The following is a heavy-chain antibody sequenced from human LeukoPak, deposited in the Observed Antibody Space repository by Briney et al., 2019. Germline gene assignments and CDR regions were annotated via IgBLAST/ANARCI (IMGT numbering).Heavy chain of an antibody. CDR3: AKVGKHTIAFHYYYYMDV. D-gene: IGHD3-3*02. CDR1: GFTFDDYA. Sequence: GGSLRLSCAASGFTFDDYAMHWVRQAPGKGLEWVSLISWDGGNTYYADSVKGRFTISRDNSRNSLYLQMSSLRPEDTALYYCAKVGKHTIAFHYYYYMDVWGKGTTVTVSS. J-gene: IGHJ6*03. CDR2: ISWDGGNT. V-gene: IGHV3-43D*03.